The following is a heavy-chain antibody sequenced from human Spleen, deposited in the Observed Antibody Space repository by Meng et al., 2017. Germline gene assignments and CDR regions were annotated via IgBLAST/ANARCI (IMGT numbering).Heavy chain of an antibody. CDR3: SGHVDY. CDR2: ISGSGSST. Sequence: GESLKISCAASGFTFSSYSMHWVRQTPGKGLEWVSDISGSGSSTYYADSVKGRFTISRDNSKNTLYLQMNSLRAEDTAVYYCSGHVDYWGHGTLVTVSS. V-gene: IGHV3-23*01. CDR1: GFTFSSYS. J-gene: IGHJ4*01.